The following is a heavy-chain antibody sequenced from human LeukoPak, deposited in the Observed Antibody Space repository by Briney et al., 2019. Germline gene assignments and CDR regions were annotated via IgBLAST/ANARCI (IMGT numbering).Heavy chain of an antibody. CDR2: IYHSGST. CDR3: ASGGSYYFYAFDI. V-gene: IGHV4-30-2*01. J-gene: IGHJ3*02. CDR1: GGSISSGGYY. Sequence: SQTLSLTCTVSGGSISSGGYYWSWIRQPPGKGLEWIGYIYHSGSTYYNPSLKSRVTISVGRSKNQFSLKLSSVTAADTAVYYCASGGSYYFYAFDIWGQGTMVTVSS. D-gene: IGHD1-26*01.